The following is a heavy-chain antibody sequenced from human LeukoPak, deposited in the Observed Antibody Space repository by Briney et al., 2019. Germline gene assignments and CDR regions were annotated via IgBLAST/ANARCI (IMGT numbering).Heavy chain of an antibody. CDR1: GGSFSGYY. Sequence: SETLSLTCAVYGGSFSGYYWSWIRRPPGKGLEWIGYIYYSGSTNYNPSLKSRVTISVDTSKNQFSLKLSSVTAADTAVYYCVRGGGRSIPFDYWGQGTLVTVSS. CDR3: VRGGGRSIPFDY. V-gene: IGHV4-59*01. J-gene: IGHJ4*02. D-gene: IGHD2-15*01. CDR2: IYYSGST.